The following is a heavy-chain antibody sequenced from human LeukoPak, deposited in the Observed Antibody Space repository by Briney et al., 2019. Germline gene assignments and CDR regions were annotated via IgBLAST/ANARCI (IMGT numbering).Heavy chain of an antibody. V-gene: IGHV3-23*01. CDR3: AKVGYDSSGYYYYGFFDY. CDR1: GFTFSSYA. J-gene: IGHJ4*02. CDR2: ISGSGGST. D-gene: IGHD3-22*01. Sequence: GRSLRLSCAASGFTFSSYAMHWVRQAPGKGLEWVSGISGSGGSTYYADSVKGRFTISRDNSKNTLYLQMNSLRAEDTAVYYCAKVGYDSSGYYYYGFFDYWGQGTLVTVSS.